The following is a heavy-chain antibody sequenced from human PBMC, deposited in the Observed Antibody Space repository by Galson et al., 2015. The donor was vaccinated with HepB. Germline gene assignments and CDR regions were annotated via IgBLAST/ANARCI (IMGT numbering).Heavy chain of an antibody. CDR3: TTGWFGELYDY. V-gene: IGHV3-15*01. CDR1: GFTFSNAW. CDR2: IKSKTDGGTT. Sequence: SLRLSCAASGFTFSNAWMSWVRQAPGKGLEWVGRIKSKTDGGTTDYAAPVKGRFTISRDDSKNTLYLQMNSLKTEDTAVYYCTTGWFGELYDYWGQGTLVTVSS. J-gene: IGHJ4*02. D-gene: IGHD3-10*01.